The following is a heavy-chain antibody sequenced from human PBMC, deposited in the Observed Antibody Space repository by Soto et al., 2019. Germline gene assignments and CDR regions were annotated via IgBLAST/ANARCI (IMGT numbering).Heavy chain of an antibody. Sequence: GGSLRLSCVASGFTVSNYSMNWIRQAPGKGLEWVSSISRSSSHMFYADSVRGRFTISRDNAKNSVYLEMNSLRAEDTAVYYCANHDYGGNRVWGQGTLVTVSS. CDR2: ISRSSSHM. CDR3: ANHDYGGNRV. V-gene: IGHV3-21*01. J-gene: IGHJ4*02. CDR1: GFTVSNYS. D-gene: IGHD5-12*01.